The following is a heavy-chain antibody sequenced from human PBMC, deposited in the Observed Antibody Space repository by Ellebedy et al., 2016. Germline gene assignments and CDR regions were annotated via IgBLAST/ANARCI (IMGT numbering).Heavy chain of an antibody. J-gene: IGHJ4*02. CDR1: GFTFSSYW. V-gene: IGHV3-74*01. D-gene: IGHD2-2*01. CDR2: INSDGSST. Sequence: GGSLRLXXAASGFTFSSYWIHWVRQAQGKGLVWVSRINSDGSSTSYADSVKGRFTISRDNAKNTLYLQMNSLRAEDTAVYYCARGGLRYCSSTRCHEVDYWGQGTLVTVSS. CDR3: ARGGLRYCSSTRCHEVDY.